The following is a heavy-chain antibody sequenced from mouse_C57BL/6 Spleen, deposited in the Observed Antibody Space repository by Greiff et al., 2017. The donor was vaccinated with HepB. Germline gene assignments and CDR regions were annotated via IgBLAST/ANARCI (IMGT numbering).Heavy chain of an antibody. J-gene: IGHJ3*01. D-gene: IGHD2-4*01. Sequence: QVQLQQPGAELVRPGSSVKLSCKASGYTFTSYWMHWVKQRPIQGLEWIGNIDPSDSETHYNQKFKDKATLTVDKSSSTAYMQLSSLTSEDSAVYYCARDASTMIKGGFAYWGQGTLVTVSA. CDR3: ARDASTMIKGGFAY. CDR1: GYTFTSYW. CDR2: IDPSDSET. V-gene: IGHV1-52*01.